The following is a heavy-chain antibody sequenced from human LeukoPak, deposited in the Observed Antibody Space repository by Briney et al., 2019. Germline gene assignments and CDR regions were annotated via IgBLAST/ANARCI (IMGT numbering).Heavy chain of an antibody. CDR2: ISGSSSNT. V-gene: IGHV3-23*01. J-gene: IGHJ4*02. CDR1: GFTFSSYA. Sequence: GGSLRLSCAASGFTFSSYAMSWVRQAPGKGLEWVSAISGSSSNTYYADSVKGRFTISRDNSKNTLYLQMNSLRAEDTAVYYCAKHGSGTQRGYFDYWGQGTLVTVSS. CDR3: AKHGSGTQRGYFDY. D-gene: IGHD3-10*01.